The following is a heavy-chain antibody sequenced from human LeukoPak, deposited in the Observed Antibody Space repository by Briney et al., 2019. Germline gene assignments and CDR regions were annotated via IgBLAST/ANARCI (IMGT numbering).Heavy chain of an antibody. D-gene: IGHD6-13*01. V-gene: IGHV4-59*01. J-gene: IGHJ4*02. CDR2: IYYSGGT. Sequence: SETLSLTCTVSGGSISSYYWSWIRQPPGKGLEWIGYIYYSGGTNYNPSLKSRVTISVDTSKNQFSLKLSSVTAADTAVYYCARGLPAAGIVYWGQGTLVTVSS. CDR1: GGSISSYY. CDR3: ARGLPAAGIVY.